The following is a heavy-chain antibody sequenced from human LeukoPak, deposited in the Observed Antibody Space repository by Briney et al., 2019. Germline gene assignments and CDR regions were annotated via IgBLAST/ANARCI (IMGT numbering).Heavy chain of an antibody. CDR1: GFTFGDYA. J-gene: IGHJ6*03. CDR3: AKGAGTILGVASYYYYYMDV. D-gene: IGHD3-3*01. Sequence: PGGSLRLSFTASGFTFGDYAMSWVRQAPGKGLEWVSAISGSGGSTYYADSVKGRFTISRDNSKNTLYLQMNSLRAEDTAVYYCAKGAGTILGVASYYYYYMDVWGKGTTATVSS. CDR2: ISGSGGST. V-gene: IGHV3-23*01.